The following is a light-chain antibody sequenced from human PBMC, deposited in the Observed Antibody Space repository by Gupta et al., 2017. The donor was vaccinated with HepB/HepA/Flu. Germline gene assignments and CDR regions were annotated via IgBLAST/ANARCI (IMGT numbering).Light chain of an antibody. CDR2: GAT. J-gene: IGKJ5*01. Sequence: DIQMTQSPSPLSASLGDRVPITCRASQHILKFLNWYQQEAGRAPKLLISGATSLQRGVPSRFTGGGSGTHFTLTISGLQPEDFVTYYCQQSYSAPVTFGQGTRLEI. V-gene: IGKV1-39*01. CDR3: QQSYSAPVT. CDR1: QHILKF.